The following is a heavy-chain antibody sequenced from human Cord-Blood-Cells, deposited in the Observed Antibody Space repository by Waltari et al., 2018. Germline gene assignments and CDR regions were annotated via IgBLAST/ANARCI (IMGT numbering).Heavy chain of an antibody. D-gene: IGHD1-26*01. Sequence: EVQLVESGGGLIQPGGSLRLSCAASGFTVSSNYMSWGRQAPGKGLEWVSVILSGGSTYYAEAVKGRFTISRDKSKNTLYLQMNSLRAEDTAVYYCARGIVSLFDYWGQGTLVTVSS. J-gene: IGHJ4*02. CDR1: GFTVSSNY. V-gene: IGHV3-53*01. CDR3: ARGIVSLFDY. CDR2: ILSGGST.